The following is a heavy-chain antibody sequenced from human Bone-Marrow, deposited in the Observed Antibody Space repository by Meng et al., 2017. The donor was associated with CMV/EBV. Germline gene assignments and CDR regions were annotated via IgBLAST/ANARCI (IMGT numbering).Heavy chain of an antibody. Sequence: GSLRLSCAVYGGSFSGYYWSWIRQPPGKGLEWIGEINHSGSTNYNPSLKSRVTISVDTSKNQFSLKLSSVTAADTAVYYCATRGGLLWFGEPKSWFDPWGQGTLVTVSS. CDR1: GGSFSGYY. V-gene: IGHV4-34*01. J-gene: IGHJ5*02. CDR2: INHSGST. D-gene: IGHD3-10*01. CDR3: ATRGGLLWFGEPKSWFDP.